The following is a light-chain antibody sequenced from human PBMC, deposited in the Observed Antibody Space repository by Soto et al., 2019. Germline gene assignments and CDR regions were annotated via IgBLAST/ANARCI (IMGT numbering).Light chain of an antibody. J-gene: IGKJ2*02. V-gene: IGKV1-9*01. CDR1: QGISGY. CDR2: AAS. Sequence: DIQLTQSPSFLSASVGDRVTLTCRASQGISGYLAWYQQRPGKSPRLLIYAASTLQSGVPSRFRGSGSGTEFTLTISSLQPEDFATYYCQRLDDYPCTFGQGTKLEIK. CDR3: QRLDDYPCT.